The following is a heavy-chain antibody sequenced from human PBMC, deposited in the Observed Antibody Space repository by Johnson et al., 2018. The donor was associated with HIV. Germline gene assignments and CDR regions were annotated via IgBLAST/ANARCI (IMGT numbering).Heavy chain of an antibody. CDR1: GFTFSSYE. V-gene: IGHV3-48*03. CDR2: ISSSGSTI. CDR3: ARAGRLGYCSGGSCYSPAFDI. Sequence: VQLVESGGGLVQPGGSLRLSCAASGFTFSSYEMNWVRQAPGKGLEWVSYISSSGSTIYYADSVKGRFTITRDNAKNSLYLQMNSLRAEDTAVYYCARAGRLGYCSGGSCYSPAFDIWGQGTMVTVS. J-gene: IGHJ3*02. D-gene: IGHD2-15*01.